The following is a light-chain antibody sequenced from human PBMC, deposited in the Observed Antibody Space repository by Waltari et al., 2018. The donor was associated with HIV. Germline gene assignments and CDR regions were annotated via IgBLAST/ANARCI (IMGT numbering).Light chain of an antibody. J-gene: IGKJ4*01. Sequence: RATLSCRASQSVNNYLAWYQQKPGQAPRLLIYDASNRATGIPARFSGSGSGTDFTLTISSLEPEDFAVYYCQQRSNWPPLTFGGGTKVEIK. CDR3: QQRSNWPPLT. CDR2: DAS. CDR1: QSVNNY. V-gene: IGKV3-11*01.